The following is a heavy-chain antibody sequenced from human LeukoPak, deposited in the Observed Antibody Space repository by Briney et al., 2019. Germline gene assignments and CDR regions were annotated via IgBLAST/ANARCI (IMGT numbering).Heavy chain of an antibody. J-gene: IGHJ5*02. V-gene: IGHV4-4*02. CDR2: IYHSGST. CDR1: GGSISSSNR. Sequence: PSGTLSLTCAVSGGSISSSNRWSWVRQPPGKGLEWIGEIYHSGSTNYNPSLKSRVTISVDKSKNQFSLKLSSVTAADTAVYYCARGSGYYTNWFDPWGQGTLVTVSS. CDR3: ARGSGYYTNWFDP. D-gene: IGHD3-3*01.